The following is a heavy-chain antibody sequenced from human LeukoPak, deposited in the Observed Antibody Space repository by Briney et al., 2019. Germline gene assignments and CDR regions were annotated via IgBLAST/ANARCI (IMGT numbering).Heavy chain of an antibody. J-gene: IGHJ1*01. D-gene: IGHD1-14*01. CDR1: GFTFSTFS. V-gene: IGHV3-21*01. CDR2: ISRTGTSI. Sequence: PGGSLRLSCAASGFTFSTFSMPWVRQAPGKGLEWVSYISRTGTSIHYADSMRGRFTISRDNTKISLYLQMNNLRVEDTALYFCARTTVAGTIQYWGQGTLVIVSS. CDR3: ARTTVAGTIQY.